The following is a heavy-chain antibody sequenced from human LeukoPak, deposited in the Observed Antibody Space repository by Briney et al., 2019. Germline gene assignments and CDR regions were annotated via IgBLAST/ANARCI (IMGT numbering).Heavy chain of an antibody. CDR2: INHSGST. J-gene: IGHJ4*02. CDR1: GGSFSDYY. D-gene: IGHD3-22*01. CDR3: ARGSSSGYYPIDY. Sequence: SETLSLTCAVYGGSFSDYYWSWIRQPPGKGLEWIGEINHSGSTNYNPPLKSRVTISVDTSKNQFSLKLSSVSAADTAVYYCARGSSSGYYPIDYWGQGTLVTVSS. V-gene: IGHV4-34*01.